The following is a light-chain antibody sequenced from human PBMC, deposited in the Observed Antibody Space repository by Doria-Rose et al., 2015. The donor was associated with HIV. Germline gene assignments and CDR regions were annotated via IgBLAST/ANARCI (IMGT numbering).Light chain of an antibody. V-gene: IGKV1-39*01. CDR2: AAS. CDR1: HTVSTY. CDR3: QQTYSSPPWT. Sequence: PSSLSSSIGYSVSITCRASHTVSTYLNWFQQEPGKAPKLLIYAASRLQSGVPSRFSGSGSGTDFTLTISGLQPGDFATYYCQQTYSSPPWTFGQGTKVEMK. J-gene: IGKJ1*01.